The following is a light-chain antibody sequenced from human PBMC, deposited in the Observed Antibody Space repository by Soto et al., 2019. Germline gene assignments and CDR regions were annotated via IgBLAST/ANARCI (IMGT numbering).Light chain of an antibody. CDR2: GNG. CDR3: QSYDNTLSGSL. Sequence: QSVLTQPPSVSGAPGQRVTISCTGSSSNIGAGYDVHWYQQLPGTAPKLLIYGNGNRPSGVPDRFSGSKSGTSASLAVTGLQAEDEADYYCQSYDNTLSGSLFGGGTKVTVL. CDR1: SSNIGAGYD. J-gene: IGLJ2*01. V-gene: IGLV1-40*01.